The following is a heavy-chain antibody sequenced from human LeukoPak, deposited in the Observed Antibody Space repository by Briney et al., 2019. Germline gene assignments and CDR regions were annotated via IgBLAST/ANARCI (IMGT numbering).Heavy chain of an antibody. D-gene: IGHD3-10*01. CDR2: ISNSKTT. J-gene: IGHJ4*02. V-gene: IGHV4-59*02. Sequence: SETLSLTCSVSGGSVTSYYWNWVRQTPGKGLEWIGYISNSKTTDYGPSFKSRVTLSLDTSKNQFSLKLSSVTAADTAVYYCARRSDGSGAADYWGQGTLVTVSS. CDR1: GGSVTSYY. CDR3: ARRSDGSGAADY.